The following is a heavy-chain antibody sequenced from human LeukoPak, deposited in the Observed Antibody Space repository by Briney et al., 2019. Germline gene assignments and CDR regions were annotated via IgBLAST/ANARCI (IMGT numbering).Heavy chain of an antibody. Sequence: PSETLSVTCTVNAGSFTGYYWTWIRQPPSKGLEWIGEISHSGSTSYNPSLKSRVTMSVDTSKNQFSLKLNSVSAADSAVYYCARGEVAARMNYWGQGTLVTVSS. D-gene: IGHD6-25*01. V-gene: IGHV4-34*01. CDR2: ISHSGST. J-gene: IGHJ4*02. CDR3: ARGEVAARMNY. CDR1: AGSFTGYY.